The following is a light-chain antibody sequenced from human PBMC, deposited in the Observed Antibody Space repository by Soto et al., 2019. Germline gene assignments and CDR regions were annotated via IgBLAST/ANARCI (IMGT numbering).Light chain of an antibody. CDR1: QSVSSSY. Sequence: EIVLTQSPGTLSLSPGERATLSCRASQSVSSSYLAWYQQKPGQAPRLLIYGASSRATGIPDRFSGSGSGTDSTLTISRLEPEDFAVYYCQQYGSSHLTFGGGTKVDIK. J-gene: IGKJ4*01. V-gene: IGKV3-20*01. CDR3: QQYGSSHLT. CDR2: GAS.